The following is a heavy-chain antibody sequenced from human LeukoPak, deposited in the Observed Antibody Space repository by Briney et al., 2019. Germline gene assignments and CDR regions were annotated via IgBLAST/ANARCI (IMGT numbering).Heavy chain of an antibody. V-gene: IGHV3-9*01. Sequence: PGGSLRLSCAASGFTFDDYAMHWVRQAPGKGLEWVSGISWNSGSIGYADSVKGRFTISRDNAKNSLYLQMNSLRAEDTALYYCAKGAAMVRGVSSIFDYWGQGTLVTVSS. CDR2: ISWNSGSI. CDR3: AKGAAMVRGVSSIFDY. J-gene: IGHJ4*02. CDR1: GFTFDDYA. D-gene: IGHD3-10*01.